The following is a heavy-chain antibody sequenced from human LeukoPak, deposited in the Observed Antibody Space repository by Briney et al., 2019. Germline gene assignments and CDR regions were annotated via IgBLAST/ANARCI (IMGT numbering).Heavy chain of an antibody. CDR1: GFTVSDNY. D-gene: IGHD4-17*01. CDR3: ARELAYGVQLGY. CDR2: VYSGGST. Sequence: GGSLRLSCAASGFTVSDNYMTWVRQAPGKGLEWVSVVYSGGSTYYADSVKGRFTISRDNSKNTLYLQRNSLRVEDTGVYYCARELAYGVQLGYWGQGTLVTVSS. V-gene: IGHV3-66*01. J-gene: IGHJ4*02.